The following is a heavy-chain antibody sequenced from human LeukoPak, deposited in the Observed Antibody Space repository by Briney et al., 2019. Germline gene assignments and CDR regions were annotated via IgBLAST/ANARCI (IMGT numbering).Heavy chain of an antibody. Sequence: SETLSLTCTVSGGSIGSHCWTWIRQTPGKGLEWIGYVYDIGSTKYNPSLKSRVTISVDTSKNQFSLRLSSVTAADTAVYYCARRGVLKSVDYWGQGTLVAVSS. CDR2: VYDIGST. J-gene: IGHJ4*02. CDR3: ARRGVLKSVDY. V-gene: IGHV4-59*11. D-gene: IGHD3-16*01. CDR1: GGSIGSHC.